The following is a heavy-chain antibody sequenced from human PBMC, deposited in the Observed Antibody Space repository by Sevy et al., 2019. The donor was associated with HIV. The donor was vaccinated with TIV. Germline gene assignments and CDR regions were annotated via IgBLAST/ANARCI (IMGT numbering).Heavy chain of an antibody. V-gene: IGHV3-7*01. CDR1: GFTFNNYW. Sequence: GGSLRLSCAASGFTFNNYWMSWVRQAPGRGREWVANIKKDGSEKYNLDSVKGRFTISRDNAKNSMYLQMNGLRAEDTAVYYCAREREGCYLGGHYFEYWGQGTLVTVSS. J-gene: IGHJ4*02. D-gene: IGHD1-26*01. CDR3: AREREGCYLGGHYFEY. CDR2: IKKDGSEK.